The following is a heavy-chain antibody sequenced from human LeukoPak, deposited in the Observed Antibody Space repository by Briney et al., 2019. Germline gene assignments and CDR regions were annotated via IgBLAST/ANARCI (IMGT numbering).Heavy chain of an antibody. D-gene: IGHD5-18*01. V-gene: IGHV3-21*01. Sequence: GGSLRLSCAASGFTLSFYSMNWVRQAPGKGLEWVSFISSSSSNIYYADSVKGRFTISRDNAKNSLYLQMNSLRAEDTAVYYCAGRITGYSSGYVFWGQGTLVTVSS. CDR2: ISSSSSNI. CDR1: GFTLSFYS. J-gene: IGHJ4*02. CDR3: AGRITGYSSGYVF.